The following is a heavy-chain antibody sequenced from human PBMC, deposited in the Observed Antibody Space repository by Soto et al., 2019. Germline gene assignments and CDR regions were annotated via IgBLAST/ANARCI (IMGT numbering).Heavy chain of an antibody. V-gene: IGHV3-74*01. CDR1: RFTFSSYW. J-gene: IGHJ6*02. CDR3: ARRREGYYYGLDV. CDR2: INSDGSST. Sequence: LRLSCAASRFTFSSYWMYWVRQAPGKGLVWVSRINSDGSSTRYADSVKGRFSISRDNSKSTLYLQMNTLRAEDTAVYYCARRREGYYYGLDVWGQGTTVTVSS. D-gene: IGHD1-26*01.